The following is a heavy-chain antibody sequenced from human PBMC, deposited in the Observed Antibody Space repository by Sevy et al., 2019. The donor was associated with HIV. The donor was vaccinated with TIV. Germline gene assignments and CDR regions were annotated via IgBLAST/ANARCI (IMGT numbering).Heavy chain of an antibody. CDR1: GYTFTGYY. Sequence: ASVKVSCKASGYTFTGYYMHWVRQAPGQGLEWMGRINPNSGGTNYAQKFQGRVTMTRDTSTSTAYMELSRLRSDDTAVYYCARPNGGPTYYYDSSGYYPLHDAFDIWGQGTMVTVSS. CDR2: INPNSGGT. J-gene: IGHJ3*02. V-gene: IGHV1-2*06. D-gene: IGHD3-22*01. CDR3: ARPNGGPTYYYDSSGYYPLHDAFDI.